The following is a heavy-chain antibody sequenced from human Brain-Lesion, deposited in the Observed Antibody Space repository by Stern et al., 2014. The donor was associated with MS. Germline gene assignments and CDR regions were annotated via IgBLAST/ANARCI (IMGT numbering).Heavy chain of an antibody. CDR2: IWFDGTKK. CDR3: AKDKKDSSGWNLYFYGMDV. V-gene: IGHV3-33*06. D-gene: IGHD6-19*01. CDR1: GFTFSSYG. Sequence: QVQLVESWGGVVQPGRSLRLSCAASGFTFSSYGMYWARQAPGKGLEWVAGIWFDGTKKNDIESVKGRFTISRDNSKNTLSLQMTSLRAEDTAVYYCAKDKKDSSGWNLYFYGMDVWGQGTTVIVSS. J-gene: IGHJ6*02.